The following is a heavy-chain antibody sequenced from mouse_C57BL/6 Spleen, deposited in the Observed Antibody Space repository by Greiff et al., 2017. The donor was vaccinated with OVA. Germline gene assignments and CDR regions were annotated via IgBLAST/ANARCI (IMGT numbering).Heavy chain of an antibody. Sequence: QVQLQQPGPELVRPGPSVKLSCKVSGYTFTSYWLNWVKQRPGQGLEWIGVIDPSDSYTYYNQKFKGKATLTVDTSSSTAYMQLSSLTSEDSAVYYCARYAMDYWGQGTSVTVSS. V-gene: IGHV1-59*01. CDR1: GYTFTSYW. J-gene: IGHJ4*01. CDR3: ARYAMDY. CDR2: IDPSDSYT.